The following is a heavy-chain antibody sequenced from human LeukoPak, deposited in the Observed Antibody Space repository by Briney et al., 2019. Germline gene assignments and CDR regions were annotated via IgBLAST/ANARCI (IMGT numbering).Heavy chain of an antibody. CDR3: AKDMNYYGSGSPDV. CDR2: ISYDGSNK. D-gene: IGHD3-10*01. CDR1: GFAFSSYG. J-gene: IGHJ6*02. V-gene: IGHV3-30*18. Sequence: GRSLRLSCAASGFAFSSYGMHWVRQAPGKGLEWVAVISYDGSNKYYADSVKGRFTISRDNSKNTLYLQMNSLRAEDTAVYYCAKDMNYYGSGSPDVWGQGTTVTVSS.